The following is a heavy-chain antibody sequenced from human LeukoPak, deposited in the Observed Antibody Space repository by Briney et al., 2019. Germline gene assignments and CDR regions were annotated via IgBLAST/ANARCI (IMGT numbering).Heavy chain of an antibody. D-gene: IGHD1-1*01. V-gene: IGHV3-64D*06. J-gene: IGHJ4*02. CDR2: IMSNGRST. Sequence: PGGSLRFSCSGSGFTFSDYAMFWVRQAPGEGREYVSAIMSNGRSTYLADTVKDRFTISRDNSKNMLYLQMSSLRPEDTAVYYCVKAKYYSWSDGSSFDCWGQGTLVTVSS. CDR1: GFTFSDYA. CDR3: VKAKYYSWSDGSSFDC.